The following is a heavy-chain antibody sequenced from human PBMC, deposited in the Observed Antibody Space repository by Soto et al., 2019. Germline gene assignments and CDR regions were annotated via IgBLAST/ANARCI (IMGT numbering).Heavy chain of an antibody. J-gene: IGHJ4*02. Sequence: PGGSLRLSCAASGFTFSDYYMSWIRQAPGKGLEWVSYISSSSSYTNYADSVKGRFTISRDNAKNSLYLQMNSLRAEDTAVYYCARHISDIVVVQAASAIDYWGQGTLVTVSS. CDR1: GFTFSDYY. CDR3: ARHISDIVVVQAASAIDY. D-gene: IGHD2-2*01. CDR2: ISSSSSYT. V-gene: IGHV3-11*06.